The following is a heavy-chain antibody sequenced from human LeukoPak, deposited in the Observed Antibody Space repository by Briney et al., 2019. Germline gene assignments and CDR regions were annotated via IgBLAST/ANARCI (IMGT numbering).Heavy chain of an antibody. Sequence: ASVKVSCKASGYTLTGYYMHWVRQAPGQGLEWMGWINPNSGGTNYAQKFQGRVTMTRDTSISTAYMELSRLRSDDTAVYYCARDLHFYDSSGYYYDFDYWGQGTLVTVSS. V-gene: IGHV1-2*02. CDR2: INPNSGGT. CDR3: ARDLHFYDSSGYYYDFDY. D-gene: IGHD3-22*01. CDR1: GYTLTGYY. J-gene: IGHJ4*02.